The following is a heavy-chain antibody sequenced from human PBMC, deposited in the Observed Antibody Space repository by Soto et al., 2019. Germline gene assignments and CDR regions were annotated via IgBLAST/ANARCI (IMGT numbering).Heavy chain of an antibody. CDR2: IYYSGST. CDR1: GGSISSSSYY. J-gene: IGHJ4*02. V-gene: IGHV4-39*01. D-gene: IGHD3-9*01. Sequence: PSETLSLTCTVSGGSISSSSYYWGWIRQPPGKGLEWIGSIYYSGSTYYNPSLKSRVTISVDTSKNHFSLKLSSVTAADTAVYYCARHDYDILTGYYPYYFDYWGQGTLVT. CDR3: ARHDYDILTGYYPYYFDY.